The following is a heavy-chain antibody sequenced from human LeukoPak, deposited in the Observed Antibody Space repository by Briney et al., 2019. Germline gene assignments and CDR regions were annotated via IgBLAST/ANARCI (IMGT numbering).Heavy chain of an antibody. CDR1: GFTFSSYS. D-gene: IGHD2-21*02. CDR3: ARPNVVVTAPSFDI. CDR2: ISSSSTI. Sequence: HPGGSLRLSCAASGFTFSSYSMNWVRQAPGKGLEWVSYISSSSTIYYADSVKGRFTISRDNAKNSLYLQMNSLRAEDTAVYYCARPNVVVTAPSFDIWGQGTMVTVSS. V-gene: IGHV3-48*04. J-gene: IGHJ3*02.